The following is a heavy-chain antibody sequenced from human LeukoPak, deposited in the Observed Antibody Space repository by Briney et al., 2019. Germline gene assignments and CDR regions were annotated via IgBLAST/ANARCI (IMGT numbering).Heavy chain of an antibody. D-gene: IGHD1-26*01. Sequence: PSETLSLTCTVSGGSISSSSYYWGWIRQPPGKGLEWIGSIYYSGSTYYNPSLKSRVTISMDTSKNQFSLILSSVTAADTAVYYCARRSSGSYHSPLGYWGQGILVTVSS. CDR2: IYYSGST. J-gene: IGHJ4*02. CDR3: ARRSSGSYHSPLGY. V-gene: IGHV4-39*01. CDR1: GGSISSSSYY.